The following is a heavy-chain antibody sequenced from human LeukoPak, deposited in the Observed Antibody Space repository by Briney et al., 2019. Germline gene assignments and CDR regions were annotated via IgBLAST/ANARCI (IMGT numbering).Heavy chain of an antibody. CDR2: INPNSGGT. D-gene: IGHD3-9*01. V-gene: IGHV1-2*02. CDR3: ARGDYDILTGQWGPDY. Sequence: ASVKVSCKASGYTFTDSYIHWVRQAPGEGLEWMGWINPNSGGTNYAQKFQGRVTTTRDTSISADYMELTRLTTDDTAVYYCARGDYDILTGQWGPDYWGQGTLVTVSS. J-gene: IGHJ4*02. CDR1: GYTFTDSY.